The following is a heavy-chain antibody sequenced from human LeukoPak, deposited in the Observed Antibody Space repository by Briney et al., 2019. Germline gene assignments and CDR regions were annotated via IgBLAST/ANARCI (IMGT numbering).Heavy chain of an antibody. Sequence: HPGGSLRLSCGASGFTFSSYWMSWVRQAPGKGLEWVANIKQDGSEKYYVDSVKGRFTISRDNAKNSLYLQMNSLRAEDTAVYYCARTRITMIVGLASRFDYWGQGTLVTVSS. CDR3: ARTRITMIVGLASRFDY. V-gene: IGHV3-7*01. J-gene: IGHJ4*02. CDR1: GFTFSSYW. D-gene: IGHD3-22*01. CDR2: IKQDGSEK.